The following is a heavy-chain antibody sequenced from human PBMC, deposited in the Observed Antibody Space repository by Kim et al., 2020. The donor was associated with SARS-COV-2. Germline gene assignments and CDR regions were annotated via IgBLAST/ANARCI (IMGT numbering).Heavy chain of an antibody. V-gene: IGHV3-48*03. J-gene: IGHJ5*02. CDR1: GITFSSYE. D-gene: IGHD3-3*01. CDR3: VRADFWSAYYEDNGGDP. Sequence: GGSLRLSCAASGITFSSYEMNWVRQAPGKGLEWVSYINLSGSAIYYADSVRGRFTISRDNAKNSLYLQMNSLRAEDTAVYYCVRADFWSAYYEDNGGDPWGQGTLVTVSS. CDR2: INLSGSAI.